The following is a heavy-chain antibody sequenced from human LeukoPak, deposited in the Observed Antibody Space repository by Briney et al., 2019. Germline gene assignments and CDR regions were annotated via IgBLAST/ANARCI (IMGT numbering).Heavy chain of an antibody. J-gene: IGHJ5*02. CDR3: ARQGDSSSWSGNWFDP. CDR1: GGSISSSSYY. Sequence: PSETLSLTCTVSGGSISSSSYYWGWIRQPPGKGLEWIGSIYYSGSTYYNPSLKSRVTISVDTSKNQFSLKLSSVTAADTAVYYCARQGDSSSWSGNWFDPWGQGTLVTVSS. V-gene: IGHV4-39*01. CDR2: IYYSGST. D-gene: IGHD6-13*01.